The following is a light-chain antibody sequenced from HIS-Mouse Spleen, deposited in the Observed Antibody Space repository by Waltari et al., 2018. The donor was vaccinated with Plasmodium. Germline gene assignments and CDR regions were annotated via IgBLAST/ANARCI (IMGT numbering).Light chain of an antibody. J-gene: IGKJ3*01. Sequence: EIVMTQSPATLSVSPGERATLSCRARQRVSSNLAGYQQKPCQAPRLLIDGASTRATGIPARFSGSGSGTEFTLTISSLQSEDFAVYYCQQYNNWSFTFGPGTKVDIK. CDR2: GAS. CDR1: QRVSSN. V-gene: IGKV3-15*01. CDR3: QQYNNWSFT.